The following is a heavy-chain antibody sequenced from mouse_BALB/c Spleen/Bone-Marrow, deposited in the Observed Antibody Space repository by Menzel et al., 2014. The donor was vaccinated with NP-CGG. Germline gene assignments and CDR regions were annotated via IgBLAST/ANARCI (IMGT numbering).Heavy chain of an antibody. D-gene: IGHD2-1*01. CDR1: GYTFPSYW. V-gene: IGHV1-7*01. CDR2: INPSTGYT. CDR3: VRGDCGKY. Sequence: QVQLQQPGAELAKPGASVKMSCKASGYTFPSYWMHWVKQRPGQGLEWIGYINPSTGYTDYNQKFKDKATLTADGSSSTAYMEMSSLTSEDSAFYYCVRGDCGKYWGQGTTLTVSS. J-gene: IGHJ2*01.